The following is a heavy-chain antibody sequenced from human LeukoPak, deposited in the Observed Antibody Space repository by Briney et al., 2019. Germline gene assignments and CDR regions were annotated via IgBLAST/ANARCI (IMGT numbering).Heavy chain of an antibody. V-gene: IGHV1-69*13. Sequence: ASVKVSSKASGGTFSSYAISWVRQAPGQGLEWMGGIIPIFGTANYAQKFQGRVTITADESTSTAYMELSSLRSEDTAVYYCARGPGIAAAGTADWFDPWGQGTLVTVSS. D-gene: IGHD6-13*01. CDR3: ARGPGIAAAGTADWFDP. J-gene: IGHJ5*02. CDR1: GGTFSSYA. CDR2: IIPIFGTA.